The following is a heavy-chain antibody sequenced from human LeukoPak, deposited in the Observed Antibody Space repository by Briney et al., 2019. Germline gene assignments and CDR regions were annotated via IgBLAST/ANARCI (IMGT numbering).Heavy chain of an antibody. V-gene: IGHV4-61*02. CDR1: GYSISSGYY. CDR3: ARNPISGYDYYFDY. J-gene: IGHJ4*02. CDR2: IYTSGST. D-gene: IGHD5-12*01. Sequence: SETLSLTRTVSGYSISSGYYWGWIRQPAGKGLEWIGRIYTSGSTNYNPSLKSRVTISVDTSKNQFSLKLSSVTAADTAVYYCARNPISGYDYYFDYWGQGTLVTVSS.